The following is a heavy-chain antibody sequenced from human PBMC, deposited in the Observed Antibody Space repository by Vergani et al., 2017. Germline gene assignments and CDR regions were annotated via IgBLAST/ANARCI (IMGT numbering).Heavy chain of an antibody. CDR2: INPNSGGT. CDR3: ARDLVVVVAATIGDDY. J-gene: IGHJ4*02. V-gene: IGHV1-2*02. CDR1: GYTFTGYY. Sequence: QVQLVQSWAEVKKPGASVKVSCKASGYTFTGYYMHWVRQAPGQGLEWMGWINPNSGGTNYAQKFQGRVTMTRDTSISTAYMELSRLRSDDTAVYYCARDLVVVVAATIGDDYWGQGTLVTVSS. D-gene: IGHD2-15*01.